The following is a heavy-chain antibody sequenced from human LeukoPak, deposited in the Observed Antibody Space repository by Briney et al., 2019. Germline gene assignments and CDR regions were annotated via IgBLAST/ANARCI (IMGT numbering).Heavy chain of an antibody. Sequence: ASVKVSCKTSGHTFKHYGISWVRQAPGQRLEWMGWISGYNGNTHYAQNFQGRVTMTTDTSTSTAYMDLRSLRSDDTAVYYCAISAYDILTGHYWGQGTLVTVSS. CDR2: ISGYNGNT. V-gene: IGHV1-18*01. CDR1: GHTFKHYG. D-gene: IGHD3-9*01. CDR3: AISAYDILTGHY. J-gene: IGHJ4*02.